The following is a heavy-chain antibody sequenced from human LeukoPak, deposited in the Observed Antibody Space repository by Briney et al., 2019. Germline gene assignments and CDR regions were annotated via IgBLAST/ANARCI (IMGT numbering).Heavy chain of an antibody. J-gene: IGHJ4*02. CDR3: ARDWYYYGSGSYYFDY. CDR2: INPNSGGT. Sequence: ASVKVSCKASGYIFTGYYMHWVRQAPGQGLEWMGWINPNSGGTNYAQKFQGRVTMTRDTSISTAYMELSRLRSDDTAVYYCARDWYYYGSGSYYFDYWGQGTLVTVSS. CDR1: GYIFTGYY. D-gene: IGHD3-10*01. V-gene: IGHV1-2*02.